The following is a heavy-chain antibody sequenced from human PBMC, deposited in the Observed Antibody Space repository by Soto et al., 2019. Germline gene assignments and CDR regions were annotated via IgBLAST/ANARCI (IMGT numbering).Heavy chain of an antibody. V-gene: IGHV4-59*01. CDR3: ASVTFGGVVLAH. CDR2: VYFNGNT. Sequence: SETLSLTCTVSAASFSKYYWTWIRQPPGKGLEWIGYVYFNGNTNYNPSLKRRVSIPIDTSKNHISLTLNSVTAADTAVYYCASVTFGGVVLAHWGQGALVTVSS. J-gene: IGHJ4*02. CDR1: AASFSKYY. D-gene: IGHD3-16*01.